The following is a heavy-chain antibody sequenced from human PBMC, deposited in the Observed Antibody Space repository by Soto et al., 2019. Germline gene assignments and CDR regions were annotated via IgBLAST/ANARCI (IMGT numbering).Heavy chain of an antibody. D-gene: IGHD3-9*01. V-gene: IGHV1-3*01. J-gene: IGHJ5*02. CDR1: GYSFSTFA. CDR3: ARGGYDMRFDP. Sequence: ASVKVSCKASGYSFSTFALHWVRQAPGQGLEWMGWINAGNGIPKYSQKFQDRVTISGDTSASTAYMELSSLRSDDTAVYYCARGGYDMRFDPWGQGTLVTVSS. CDR2: INAGNGIP.